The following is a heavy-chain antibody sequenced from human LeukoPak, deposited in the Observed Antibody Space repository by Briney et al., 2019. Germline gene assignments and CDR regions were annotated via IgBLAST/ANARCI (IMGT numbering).Heavy chain of an antibody. CDR1: GFTFSSYW. V-gene: IGHV3-74*01. J-gene: IGHJ4*02. Sequence: GGSLRLSCAASGFTFSSYWMHWVRQAPGKGLVWVSRINSDGSRTSYADSVKGRFTISRDNAKNTLYLQMNSLRAEDTAVYYCARGGGYSYGSFDYWGQGTLVTVSS. CDR3: ARGGGYSYGSFDY. D-gene: IGHD5-18*01. CDR2: INSDGSRT.